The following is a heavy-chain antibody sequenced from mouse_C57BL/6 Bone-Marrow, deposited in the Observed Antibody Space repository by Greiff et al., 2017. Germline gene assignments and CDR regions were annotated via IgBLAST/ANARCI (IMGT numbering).Heavy chain of an antibody. CDR3: ARPLGDY. Sequence: VKLQESGAELVMPGASVKLSCKASGYTFTSYWMHWVKQRPGQGLEWIGEIDPSDSYTNYNQKFKGKSTLTVDTSSSTAYMQLSSLTSEDSAVYYCARPLGDYWGQGTTLTVSS. CDR2: IDPSDSYT. V-gene: IGHV1-69*01. CDR1: GYTFTSYW. D-gene: IGHD3-3*01. J-gene: IGHJ2*01.